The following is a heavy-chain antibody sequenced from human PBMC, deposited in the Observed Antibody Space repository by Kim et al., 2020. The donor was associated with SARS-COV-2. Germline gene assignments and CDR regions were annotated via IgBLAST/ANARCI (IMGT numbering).Heavy chain of an antibody. CDR1: GFTFSSYG. Sequence: GGSLRLSCAASGFTFSSYGMHWVRQAPGKGLEWVAVISYDGSNKYYADSVKGRFTISRDNSKNTLYLQMNSLRAEDTAVYYCAKEGISGSSPFYFDYWG. CDR3: AKEGISGSSPFYFDY. J-gene: IGHJ4*01. CDR2: ISYDGSNK. V-gene: IGHV3-30*18. D-gene: IGHD1-26*01.